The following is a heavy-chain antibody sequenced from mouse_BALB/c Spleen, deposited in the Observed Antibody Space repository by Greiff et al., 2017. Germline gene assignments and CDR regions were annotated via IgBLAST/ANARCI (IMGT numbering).Heavy chain of an antibody. CDR1: GYTFTSYW. Sequence: DLVKPGASVKLSCKASGYTFTSYWIHWIKQRPGQGLEWIGRIAPGSGSTYYNEMFKGKATLTVDTSSRTAYIQLSSLSSEDSAVYFCARYYYGNYFDYWGQGTTLTVSS. D-gene: IGHD2-1*01. CDR2: IAPGSGST. V-gene: IGHV1S41*01. CDR3: ARYYYGNYFDY. J-gene: IGHJ2*01.